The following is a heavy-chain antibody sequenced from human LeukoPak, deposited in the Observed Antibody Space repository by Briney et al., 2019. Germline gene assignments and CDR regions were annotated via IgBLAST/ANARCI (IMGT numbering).Heavy chain of an antibody. Sequence: ASVKVSCKVSGYTLTELSMHWVRQAPGQGLEWMGWINPNSGGTNYAQKFQGRVTMTRDTSISTAYMELSRLRSDDTAVYYCARGEDDYGDYTFDYWGQGTLVTVSS. CDR3: ARGEDDYGDYTFDY. CDR1: GYTLTELS. D-gene: IGHD4-17*01. CDR2: INPNSGGT. V-gene: IGHV1-2*02. J-gene: IGHJ4*02.